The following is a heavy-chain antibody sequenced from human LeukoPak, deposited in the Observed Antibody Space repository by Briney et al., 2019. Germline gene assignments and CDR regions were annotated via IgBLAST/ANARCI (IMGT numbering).Heavy chain of an antibody. D-gene: IGHD3-16*01. Sequence: GGSLRLSCAASGFSFSSYWKSWVRQAPGKGLEWVANIKQDGSEKYYVDSVKGRFTISRDNAKNSLYLQMNSLRAEDTAVYYCVGHSDYWGQGTLVTVSS. CDR1: GFSFSSYW. J-gene: IGHJ4*02. V-gene: IGHV3-7*01. CDR3: VGHSDY. CDR2: IKQDGSEK.